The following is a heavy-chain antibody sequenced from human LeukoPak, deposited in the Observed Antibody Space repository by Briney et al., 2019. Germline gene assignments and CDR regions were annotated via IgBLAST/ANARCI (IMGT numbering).Heavy chain of an antibody. D-gene: IGHD6-13*01. CDR3: ARLPEVGYIAAAGTRDY. J-gene: IGHJ4*02. CDR1: GGTFSSYA. Sequence: SVKVSCKASGGTFSSYAISWVRQAPGQGLEWMGGIFPIFGTANYAQKFQGRVTITADESTSTAYMELSSLRSEDTAVYYCARLPEVGYIAAAGTRDYWGQGTLVTVSS. CDR2: IFPIFGTA. V-gene: IGHV1-69*01.